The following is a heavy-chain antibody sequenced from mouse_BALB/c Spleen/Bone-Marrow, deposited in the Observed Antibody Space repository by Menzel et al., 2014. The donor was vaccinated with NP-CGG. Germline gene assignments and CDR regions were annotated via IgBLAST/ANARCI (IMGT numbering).Heavy chain of an antibody. V-gene: IGHV2-9*02. Sequence: VKVEESGPGLVAPSQSLSITCTVSGFSLTSYGVHWVRQPPGKGLEWLGVIWAGGSTNYNSALMSRLSISKDNSKSQVFLKMNSLQTDDTAMYYCARDYYGSQYYFDYWGQGTTLTGSS. CDR2: IWAGGST. CDR3: ARDYYGSQYYFDY. CDR1: GFSLTSYG. J-gene: IGHJ2*01. D-gene: IGHD1-1*01.